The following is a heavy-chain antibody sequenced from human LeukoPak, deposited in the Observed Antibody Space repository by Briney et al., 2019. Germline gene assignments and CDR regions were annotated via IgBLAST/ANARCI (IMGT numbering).Heavy chain of an antibody. J-gene: IGHJ5*02. CDR1: GGSISSGSYY. CDR2: IHTTGST. V-gene: IGHV4-61*09. CDR3: ARDGPYRSWFDP. D-gene: IGHD1-26*01. Sequence: SQTLSLTCTVSGGSISSGSYYWSWIRQPAGKGLEWIGQIHTTGSTNYKPSLESRVTISINTSKSQFSLKVSSVTAADTAVYYCARDGPYRSWFDPWGQGTLVTVSS.